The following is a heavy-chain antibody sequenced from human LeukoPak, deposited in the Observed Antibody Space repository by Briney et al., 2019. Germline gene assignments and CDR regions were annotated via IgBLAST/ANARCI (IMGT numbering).Heavy chain of an antibody. CDR1: GFTFSGYA. Sequence: GGSLRLSCAASGFTFSGYAMSWVRQAPGKGLEWVSAISGSGGSTYYADSVKGRFTTSRDNSKNTLYLQMNSLRAEDTAVYYCAKDYKKLIAAATVYYFDYWGQGTLVTVSS. CDR2: ISGSGGST. CDR3: AKDYKKLIAAATVYYFDY. J-gene: IGHJ4*02. V-gene: IGHV3-23*01. D-gene: IGHD6-13*01.